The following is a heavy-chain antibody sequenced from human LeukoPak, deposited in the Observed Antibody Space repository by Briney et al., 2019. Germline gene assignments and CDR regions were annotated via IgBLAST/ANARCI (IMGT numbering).Heavy chain of an antibody. J-gene: IGHJ4*02. CDR3: ARRLGRYCSSTSCYSGYFDY. Sequence: SETLSLTCTVSGGSISSSSYYWDWIRQPPGKGLEWIGSFSYSGRTYYNPSLKSRVTISVDTSKNQFSLRLSSVTAADTAVYYCARRLGRYCSSTSCYSGYFDYWGQGTLVTVSS. D-gene: IGHD2-2*01. V-gene: IGHV4-39*01. CDR2: FSYSGRT. CDR1: GGSISSSSYY.